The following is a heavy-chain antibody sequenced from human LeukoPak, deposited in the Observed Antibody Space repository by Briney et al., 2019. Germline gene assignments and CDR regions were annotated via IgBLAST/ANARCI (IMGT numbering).Heavy chain of an antibody. Sequence: SETLSLTCAVSGGSISSGGYSWSWIRQPPGKGLEWIGYIYHRGSTYYNPSLKSRVTISVDTSKNQFSLKLSSVTAADTAVYYCARGESDAFDIWGQGTMVTVSS. CDR1: GGSISSGGYS. D-gene: IGHD2/OR15-2a*01. CDR3: ARGESDAFDI. J-gene: IGHJ3*02. V-gene: IGHV4-30-2*01. CDR2: IYHRGST.